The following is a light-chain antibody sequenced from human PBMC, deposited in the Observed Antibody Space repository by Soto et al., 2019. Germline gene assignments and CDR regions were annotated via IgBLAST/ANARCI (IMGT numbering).Light chain of an antibody. V-gene: IGKV3-20*01. CDR2: GAS. J-gene: IGKJ5*01. CDR3: QQYYSSRT. Sequence: ENVLTQSPGTLSLSPGERATLSCRASQSVSSNYLAWYQQKPGQAPRLLIYGASIRASGVPDRFSGSGSGTDFTLTISRLQPEEFAVYYCQQYYSSRTFGQGKRLEI. CDR1: QSVSSNY.